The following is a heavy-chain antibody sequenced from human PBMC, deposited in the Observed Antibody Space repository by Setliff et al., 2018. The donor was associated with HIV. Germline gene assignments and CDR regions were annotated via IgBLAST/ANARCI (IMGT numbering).Heavy chain of an antibody. CDR3: AREVVVAGVHYYNMDV. Sequence: ASVKVSCKASGYTFPTYAMNWVRQTPGQGLEWMGLINTNTGNPTYAQGFTGRFVFSLDTSVSTAYLQISSLKAEDTAVYYCAREVVVAGVHYYNMDVWGKGTTVTVSS. D-gene: IGHD2-15*01. J-gene: IGHJ6*03. CDR2: INTNTGNP. V-gene: IGHV7-4-1*02. CDR1: GYTFPTYA.